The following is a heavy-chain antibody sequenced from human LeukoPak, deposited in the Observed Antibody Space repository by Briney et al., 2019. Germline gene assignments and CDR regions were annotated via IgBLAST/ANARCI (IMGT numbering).Heavy chain of an antibody. CDR3: ARGRGYSYGSPYYFDY. CDR2: ISVSGGNT. J-gene: IGHJ4*02. CDR1: GFTFSNYA. Sequence: GGSLRLSCAASGFTFSNYAMSWVRQAPGKGLEWVSSISVSGGNTYYADSVKGRFTISRDNSKNTLYLQMNSLTAEDTAVYYCARGRGYSYGSPYYFDYWGQGTLVTVSS. V-gene: IGHV3-23*01. D-gene: IGHD5-18*01.